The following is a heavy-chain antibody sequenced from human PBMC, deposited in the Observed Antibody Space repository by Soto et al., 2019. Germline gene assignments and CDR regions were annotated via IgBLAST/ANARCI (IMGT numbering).Heavy chain of an antibody. V-gene: IGHV3-30*04. CDR2: ISYDGTNK. J-gene: IGHJ4*02. CDR1: GFTFSTYA. D-gene: IGHD2-15*01. CDR3: AKDRGRYCSGGTCYLFDS. Sequence: QVQLVESGGGVVQPGRSLRLSCVPSGFTFSTYAMHWVRQAPGKGLEWVAIISYDGTNKYYADSVKGRFTISRDNSKNTLYLQMNSLRVEDTALYYCAKDRGRYCSGGTCYLFDSWGQGALVTVS.